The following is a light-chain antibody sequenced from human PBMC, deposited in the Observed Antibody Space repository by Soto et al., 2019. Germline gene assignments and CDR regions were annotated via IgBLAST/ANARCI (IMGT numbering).Light chain of an antibody. CDR2: DAS. V-gene: IGKV3-11*01. J-gene: IGKJ2*01. CDR3: QQRSNWPPYT. Sequence: EIVLTQSTAILSLSPGERATLSCRASQSVSSYLAWYQQKPGQAPRLLIYDASNRATGLPARFSGSGSGTDFTLTISSLEPEDFAVYYCQQRSNWPPYTFGQGTKLEIK. CDR1: QSVSSY.